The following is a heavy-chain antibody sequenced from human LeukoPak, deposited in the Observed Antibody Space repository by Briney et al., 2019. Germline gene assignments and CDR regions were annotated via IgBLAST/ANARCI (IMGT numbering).Heavy chain of an antibody. Sequence: ASVKVSCKASGYTFTSYYMHWVRQAPGQGLEWMGIINPSGGSTSYAQKFQGRVSMTRDTSTSTVYMELSSLRSEDTAVYYCARALSSGLFDYWGQGTLVTVSS. CDR1: GYTFTSYY. J-gene: IGHJ4*02. V-gene: IGHV1-46*01. D-gene: IGHD5-12*01. CDR3: ARALSSGLFDY. CDR2: INPSGGST.